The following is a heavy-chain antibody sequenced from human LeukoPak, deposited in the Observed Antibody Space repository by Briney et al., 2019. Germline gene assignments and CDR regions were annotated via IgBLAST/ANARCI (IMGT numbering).Heavy chain of an antibody. CDR3: AKGKAAAVYYFDY. V-gene: IGHV3-23*01. CDR1: GFTFSIYA. Sequence: PGGSLRLSCAASGFTFSIYAMNWVRQAPGKGLEWVSAISGSGGSTYSADSVKGRFTISRDNSRNTLYLQMDSLRAEDTAVYYCAKGKAAAVYYFDYWGQGTLVTVSS. J-gene: IGHJ4*02. CDR2: ISGSGGST. D-gene: IGHD6-13*01.